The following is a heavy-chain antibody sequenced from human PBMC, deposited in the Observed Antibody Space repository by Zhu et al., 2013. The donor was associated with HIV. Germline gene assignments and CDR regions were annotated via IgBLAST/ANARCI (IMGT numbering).Heavy chain of an antibody. CDR2: ISGSGGSP. CDR1: GFTFSSYP. CDR3: AKWSGYYGSGSYHFFDL. J-gene: IGHJ2*01. V-gene: IGHV3-23*01. D-gene: IGHD3-10*01. Sequence: VQLLESGGGSVQPGGSLRLSCAASGFTFSSYPMSWVRQAPGKGLEWVSAISGSGGSPYYADSVKGRFTISRDNSKNTLYLQMNSLRAEDTAVYYCAKWSGYYGSGSYHFFDLWGRGTLVTGSS.